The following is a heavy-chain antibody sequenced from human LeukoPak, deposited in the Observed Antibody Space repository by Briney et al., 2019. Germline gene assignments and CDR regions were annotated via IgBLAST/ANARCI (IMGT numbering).Heavy chain of an antibody. Sequence: GGSLRLSCAASGFTFSSYSMNWVRQAPGKGLEWVSYISSSSSTIYYADSVKGRFTISRDNAKNSLYLQMNSLRAEDTAVYYCARPHYYGSGSYSVPADWGQGTLVTVSS. CDR1: GFTFSSYS. CDR3: ARPHYYGSGSYSVPAD. D-gene: IGHD3-10*01. V-gene: IGHV3-48*01. J-gene: IGHJ4*02. CDR2: ISSSSSTI.